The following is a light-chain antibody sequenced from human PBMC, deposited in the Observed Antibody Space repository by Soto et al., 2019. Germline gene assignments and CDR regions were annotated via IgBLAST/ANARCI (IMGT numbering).Light chain of an antibody. CDR1: SSSIESNY. Sequence: QSVLTQPPSASGTPGQRVTISCSGTSSSIESNYVYWYQQLPGTAPRLLIYRNIQRPSGVPARFSGSKSGTSASLAISALRSEDEADYYCTVWDDSLRGRLFGGGTKVTVL. CDR2: RNI. CDR3: TVWDDSLRGRL. V-gene: IGLV1-47*01. J-gene: IGLJ2*01.